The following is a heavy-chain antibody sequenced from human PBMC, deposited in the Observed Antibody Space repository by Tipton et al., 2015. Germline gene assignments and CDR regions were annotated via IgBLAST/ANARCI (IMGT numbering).Heavy chain of an antibody. CDR3: ATVYCGDCPVDY. CDR2: ISWNSGSI. J-gene: IGHJ4*02. Sequence: RSLRLSCAASGFTFSSYAMSWVRQAPGKSLEWVSGISWNSGSIGYADSVKGRFTISRDNAKNSLYLQMNGLRAEDTALYYGATVYCGDCPVDYWGQGTLVTVAS. CDR1: GFTFSSYA. D-gene: IGHD4-17*01. V-gene: IGHV3-9*01.